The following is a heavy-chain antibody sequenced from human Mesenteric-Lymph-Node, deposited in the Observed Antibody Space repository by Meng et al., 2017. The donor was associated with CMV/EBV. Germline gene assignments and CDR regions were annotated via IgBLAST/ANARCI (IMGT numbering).Heavy chain of an antibody. V-gene: IGHV1-69*10. CDR1: GGTFSSYA. J-gene: IGHJ6*02. Sequence: SVKVSCKASGGTFSSYAISWVRQAPGQGLEWMGGIIPILGIANYAQKFQGRVTITADKSTSTAYMELSSLRSEDTAVYYCATGQPLNYFGMDVWGQGTTVTVSS. CDR2: IIPILGIA. D-gene: IGHD5-18*01. CDR3: ATGQPLNYFGMDV.